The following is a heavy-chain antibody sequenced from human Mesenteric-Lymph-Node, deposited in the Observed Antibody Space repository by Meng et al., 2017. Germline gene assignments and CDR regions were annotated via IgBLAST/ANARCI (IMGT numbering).Heavy chain of an antibody. CDR3: ARDGGSWYGKYYGMDV. V-gene: IGHV4-61*08. CDR1: GVSVSSGAHY. D-gene: IGHD6-13*01. CDR2: VYYSGST. Sequence: SETLSLTCTVSGVSVSSGAHYWSWIRQPPGKGLEWIGYVYYSGSTNYNPSLKSRVTISVDTSRNQFSLKLNSVTAADTAVYYCARDGGSWYGKYYGMDVWGQGTTVTVSS. J-gene: IGHJ6*02.